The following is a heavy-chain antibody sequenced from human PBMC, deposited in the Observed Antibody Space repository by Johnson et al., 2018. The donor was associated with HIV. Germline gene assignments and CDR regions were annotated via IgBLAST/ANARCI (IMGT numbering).Heavy chain of an antibody. D-gene: IGHD6-6*01. CDR3: AYSSSPLSGDAFDI. V-gene: IGHV3-9*01. Sequence: VQLVESGGGLVKPGGSLRLSCAASGFTFDDYAMHSVRQAPGKGLEWVCGMRWSSGSIGYSDVVKGRFTISRDHAKHSLYLQMNSLRAEDTAVYYCAYSSSPLSGDAFDICGQGTMVTVSS. J-gene: IGHJ3*02. CDR1: GFTFDDYA. CDR2: MRWSSGSI.